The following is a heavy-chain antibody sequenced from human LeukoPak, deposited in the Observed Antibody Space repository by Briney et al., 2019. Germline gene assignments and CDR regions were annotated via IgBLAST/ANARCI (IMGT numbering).Heavy chain of an antibody. CDR3: AKDGSGSYYDPTGPIDY. D-gene: IGHD3-10*01. Sequence: GGSLRLSCAASGFTFSSYSMNWVRQAPGKGLEWVSSISSSSSYIYYADSVKGRFTISRDNAKNSLYLQMNSLRAEDTAVYYCAKDGSGSYYDPTGPIDYWGQGTLVTVSS. J-gene: IGHJ4*02. CDR2: ISSSSSYI. V-gene: IGHV3-21*01. CDR1: GFTFSSYS.